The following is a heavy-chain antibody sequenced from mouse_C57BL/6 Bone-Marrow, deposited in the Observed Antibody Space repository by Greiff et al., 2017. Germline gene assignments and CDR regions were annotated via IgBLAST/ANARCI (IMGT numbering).Heavy chain of an antibody. Sequence: VQLQQSGPELVKPGASVKIPCKASGYTFTDYNMDWVKQSHGKSLEWIGDINPTNGGTIYNQKFKGKATLTVDKSSSTAYMELSSLTSEDTADYYCASSRPSWVADWGKGTLVTVSA. CDR2: INPTNGGT. V-gene: IGHV1-18*01. CDR3: ASSRPSWVAD. J-gene: IGHJ3*01. CDR1: GYTFTDYN.